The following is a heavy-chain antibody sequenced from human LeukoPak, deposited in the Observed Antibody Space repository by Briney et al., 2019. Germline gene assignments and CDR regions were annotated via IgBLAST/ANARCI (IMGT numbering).Heavy chain of an antibody. CDR1: GFTFSSNV. J-gene: IGHJ4*02. CDR3: ARDWVYKIDY. D-gene: IGHD5-24*01. V-gene: IGHV3-74*01. CDR2: ISHDGFI. Sequence: GGSLRLSCETAGFTFSSNVMHWVRRTPGKGLVWVSRISHDGFISYADSVKGRFTISRDNAKNTLILQMNSLRAEDTAVYYCARDWVYKIDYWGRGTLVTVSS.